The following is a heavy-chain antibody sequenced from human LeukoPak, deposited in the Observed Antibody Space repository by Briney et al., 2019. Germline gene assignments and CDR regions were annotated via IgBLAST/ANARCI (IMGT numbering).Heavy chain of an antibody. Sequence: PSETLSLTCTVSGDSISSSSFYWGWIRQPPGKGLEWIGNIYHSGSTYYNPSLKSRVTISVDTSKNQFSLKLSSVTAADTAMYYCTRVNIAVSGDASDIWGRGTMVTVSS. J-gene: IGHJ3*02. D-gene: IGHD6-19*01. V-gene: IGHV4-39*07. CDR1: GDSISSSSFY. CDR3: TRVNIAVSGDASDI. CDR2: IYHSGST.